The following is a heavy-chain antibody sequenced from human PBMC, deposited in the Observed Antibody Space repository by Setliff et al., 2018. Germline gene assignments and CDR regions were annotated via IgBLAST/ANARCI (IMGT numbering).Heavy chain of an antibody. CDR1: GAAISTYY. Sequence: SETLSLTCAVSGAAISTYYWSWLRQPPGKGLEWIGYVSYGGSTKYNPSLESRVTISLDAPKNQFSLKLTSVTAADTAVYYCARFGGSASVARFSPPIWGPGSLVTVSS. CDR3: ARFGGSASVARFSPPI. D-gene: IGHD3-10*01. CDR2: VSYGGST. V-gene: IGHV4-59*08. J-gene: IGHJ4*02.